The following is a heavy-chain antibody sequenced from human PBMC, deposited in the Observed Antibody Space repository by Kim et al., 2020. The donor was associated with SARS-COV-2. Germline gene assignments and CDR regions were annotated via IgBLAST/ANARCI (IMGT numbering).Heavy chain of an antibody. D-gene: IGHD3-16*02. J-gene: IGHJ4*02. CDR2: INTDTGNP. V-gene: IGHV7-4-1*02. CDR3: ASVIWGSYRYTDS. CDR1: GYTFTNYA. Sequence: ASVKVSCKASGYTFTNYAISWVRQAPGQGLEWMGWINTDTGNPTYAQAFTGRFVFSVDTSVSTTYLQISSLKAEDTALYYCASVIWGSYRYTDSWGQGTL.